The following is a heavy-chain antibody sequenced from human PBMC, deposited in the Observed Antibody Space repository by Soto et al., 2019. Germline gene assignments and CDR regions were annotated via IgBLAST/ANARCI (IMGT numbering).Heavy chain of an antibody. J-gene: IGHJ4*02. CDR2: ISYDGKVA. D-gene: IGHD1-1*01. CDR1: GFTFSSYG. CDR3: AKEGPITNWYLDY. V-gene: IGHV3-30*18. Sequence: QVQLVESGGGVVQPGRSLRLSCAASGFTFSSYGMHWVRQAPGKGLEWVTVISYDGKVAYYADSVKGRFTISRDNSKNTLYLQMTSLRTEDTAMYYCAKEGPITNWYLDYWGQGTLVTVSS.